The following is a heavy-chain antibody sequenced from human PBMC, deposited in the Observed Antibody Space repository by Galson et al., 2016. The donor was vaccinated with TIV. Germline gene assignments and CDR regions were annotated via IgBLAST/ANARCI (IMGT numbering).Heavy chain of an antibody. CDR1: GGRLSTYS. CDR2: IIPIPGIA. D-gene: IGHD3/OR15-3a*01. J-gene: IGHJ6*04. Sequence: QSGAEVKKPGASVKVSCKASGGRLSTYSINWVRQAPGQGLEWMGRIIPIPGIADYAQKFQDRVTITADTSTSTAYMDLSSLKSEDTAVYYCTWEEDLDVWGNGTTVTVSS. CDR3: TWEEDLDV. V-gene: IGHV1-69*04.